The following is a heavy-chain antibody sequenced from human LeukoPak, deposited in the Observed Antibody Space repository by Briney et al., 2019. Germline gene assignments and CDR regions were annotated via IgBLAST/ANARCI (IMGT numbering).Heavy chain of an antibody. V-gene: IGHV3-30-3*01. CDR2: ISYDGSNK. D-gene: IGHD3-22*01. J-gene: IGHJ4*02. Sequence: PGGSLRLSCAASGFTFSSYAMHWVRQAPGKGLEWVAVISYDGSNKYYADSVKGRFTISRDNSKNTLYLQMSSLRAEDTAVYYCARSNSSGYYLKYYFDYWGQGTLVTVSS. CDR3: ARSNSSGYYLKYYFDY. CDR1: GFTFSSYA.